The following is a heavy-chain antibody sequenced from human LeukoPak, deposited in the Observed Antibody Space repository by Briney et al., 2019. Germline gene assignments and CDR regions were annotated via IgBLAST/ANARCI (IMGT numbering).Heavy chain of an antibody. CDR2: ISGNGVNT. CDR1: GFTFSSYA. CDR3: AKRGNSSGWSAFDY. J-gene: IGHJ4*02. Sequence: GGSLRLSCAASGFTFSSYAMSWVRQAPGKGLEWVSVISGNGVNTYYGDSVKGRFTISRDNSKNTLYLQMNSLRAEDTAVYYCAKRGNSSGWSAFDYWGQGTLVTVSS. V-gene: IGHV3-23*01. D-gene: IGHD6-13*01.